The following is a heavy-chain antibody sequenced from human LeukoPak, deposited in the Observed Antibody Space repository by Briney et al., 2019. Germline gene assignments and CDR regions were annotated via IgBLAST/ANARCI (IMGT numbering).Heavy chain of an antibody. D-gene: IGHD2/OR15-2a*01. CDR1: GCTFTSEG. CDR3: ARTPGMVIVKTFYCMDV. V-gene: IGHV1-18*01. J-gene: IGHJ6*02. Sequence: GASVKVSCKTSGCTFTSEGISWVRQAPGQGLEWMGWNGTYKGNTNYAQMFQGRVTMTTDTSTSTAYMELKNLRSDDTAVYYCARTPGMVIVKTFYCMDVWGQGTTVTVSS. CDR2: NGTYKGNT.